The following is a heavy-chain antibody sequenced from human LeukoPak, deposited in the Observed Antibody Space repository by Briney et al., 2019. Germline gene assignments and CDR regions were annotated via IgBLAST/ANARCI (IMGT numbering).Heavy chain of an antibody. Sequence: PGGSLRLSRAASGFTFSSYWMSWVRQAPGKGLEWVSYISSSGSTIYYADSVKGRFTISRDNAKNSLYLQMNSLRDEDTAVYYCARDYGTYYDIDYWGQGTLVTVSS. CDR1: GFTFSSYW. J-gene: IGHJ4*02. D-gene: IGHD3-22*01. CDR2: ISSSGSTI. V-gene: IGHV3-48*02. CDR3: ARDYGTYYDIDY.